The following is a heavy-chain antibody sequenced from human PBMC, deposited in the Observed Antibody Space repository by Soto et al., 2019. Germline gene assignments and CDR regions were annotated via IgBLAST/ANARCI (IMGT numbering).Heavy chain of an antibody. D-gene: IGHD5-12*01. Sequence: GSLRLSCAASGFTFSSYEMNWVRQAPGKGLEWVSYISSSGSTIYYADSVKGRFTISRDNAKNSLYLQMNSLRAEDTAVYYCARDRAAATMPIGFDYWGQGTLVTVSS. CDR2: ISSSGSTI. CDR1: GFTFSSYE. J-gene: IGHJ4*02. V-gene: IGHV3-48*03. CDR3: ARDRAAATMPIGFDY.